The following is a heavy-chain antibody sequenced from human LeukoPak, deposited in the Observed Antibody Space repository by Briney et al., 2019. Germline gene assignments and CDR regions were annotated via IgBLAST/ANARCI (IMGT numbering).Heavy chain of an antibody. CDR3: ARHGQWLVRLDY. CDR1: GASIGTSNNY. CDR2: IHYSGST. Sequence: SETLSLTCTVSGASIGTSNNYWGWIRQPPGKGLEWIGGIHYSGSTYYDPSLKSRVTISMDTSRNQFSLRLNSVTAADMAVYYCARHGQWLVRLDYWGQGTLVTVSS. D-gene: IGHD6-19*01. V-gene: IGHV4-39*01. J-gene: IGHJ4*02.